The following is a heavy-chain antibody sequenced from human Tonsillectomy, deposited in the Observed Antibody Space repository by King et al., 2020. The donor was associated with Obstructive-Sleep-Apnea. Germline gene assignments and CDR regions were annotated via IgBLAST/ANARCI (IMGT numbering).Heavy chain of an antibody. V-gene: IGHV3-30*02. CDR3: AKASGPDFDY. Sequence: VQLVESGGGVVQPGRSLRLSCAASGFTFSSYGMHWVRQAPGKGLEWVAFIRYDGSNKNYAYSVKGRFSISRDNSKNTLYLQMSSLRAEDTALYYCAKASGPDFDYWGQGTPVTVSS. CDR2: IRYDGSNK. CDR1: GFTFSSYG. J-gene: IGHJ4*02.